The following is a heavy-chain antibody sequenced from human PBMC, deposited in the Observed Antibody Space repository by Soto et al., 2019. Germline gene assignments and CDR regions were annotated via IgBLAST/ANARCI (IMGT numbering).Heavy chain of an antibody. CDR3: ARSRVPFNYYGMDV. CDR2: ISSSSSYI. CDR1: GFTFSSYS. J-gene: IGHJ6*02. Sequence: GGSLRLSCAASGFTFSSYSMNWVRQAPGKGLEWVSSISSSSSYIYYADSVKGRFTISRDNAKNSLYLQMNSLRAEDTAVYYCARSRVPFNYYGMDVWGQGTTVTVSS. V-gene: IGHV3-21*01.